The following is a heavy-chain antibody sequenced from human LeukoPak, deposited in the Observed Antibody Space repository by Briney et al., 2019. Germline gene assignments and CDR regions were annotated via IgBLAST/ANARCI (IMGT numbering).Heavy chain of an antibody. D-gene: IGHD4-23*01. CDR2: VDPNSGGT. CDR3: ARGGGGDDAFDI. CDR1: GYTFTDYY. J-gene: IGHJ3*02. V-gene: IGHV1-2*02. Sequence: ASMKVSCKASGYTFTDYYIHWVRQAPGQGLEWMGWVDPNSGGTNYPRRFQGRVTMTRDTSINTAYLDLSRLRSDVTAVYYCARGGGGDDAFDIWGQGTMVTVSS.